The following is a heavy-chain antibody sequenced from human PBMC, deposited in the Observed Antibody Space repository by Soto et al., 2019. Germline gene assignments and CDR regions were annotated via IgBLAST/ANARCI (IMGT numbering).Heavy chain of an antibody. CDR1: GFTFSSYG. D-gene: IGHD2-2*01. V-gene: IGHV3-30*18. J-gene: IGHJ4*02. Sequence: QVQLVESGGGVVQPGRSLRLPCAASGFTFSSYGMHWVRQAPGKGLEWVAVISYDGSNKYYADSVKGRFTISRDNSKNTLYLQMNSLRAEDTAVYYCAKDLSRVVVPAATPEGYWGQGTLVTVSS. CDR3: AKDLSRVVVPAATPEGY. CDR2: ISYDGSNK.